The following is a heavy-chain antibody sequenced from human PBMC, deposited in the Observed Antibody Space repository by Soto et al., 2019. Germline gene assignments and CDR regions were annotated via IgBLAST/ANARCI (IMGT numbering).Heavy chain of an antibody. CDR3: ARAVGYCSGGSCYGGGGFDP. CDR2: IIPIFGTA. CDR1: GGTFSSYA. D-gene: IGHD2-15*01. J-gene: IGHJ5*02. V-gene: IGHV1-69*01. Sequence: QVQLVQSGAEVKKPGSSVKVSCKASGGTFSSYAISWVRQAPGQGLEWMGGIIPIFGTANYAQKFQGRVTITADESTSTAYMKLSSLRSEDTAVYYCARAVGYCSGGSCYGGGGFDPWGQGTLVTVSS.